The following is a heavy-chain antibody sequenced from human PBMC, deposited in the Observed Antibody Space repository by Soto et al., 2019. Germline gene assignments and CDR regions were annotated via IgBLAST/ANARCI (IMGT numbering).Heavy chain of an antibody. CDR3: ARARWYDAFDV. CDR1: GFFISSGNY. D-gene: IGHD2-15*01. V-gene: IGHV4-38-2*01. Sequence: LETLSLTCAVSGFFISSGNYWGWIRKPPGKGLEWIGSIFHGGNTYYNPSLKSRVTISVDMSKNQFSLKLNSVTAADTAVYYCARARWYDAFDVWGQGTVVTVSS. CDR2: IFHGGNT. J-gene: IGHJ3*01.